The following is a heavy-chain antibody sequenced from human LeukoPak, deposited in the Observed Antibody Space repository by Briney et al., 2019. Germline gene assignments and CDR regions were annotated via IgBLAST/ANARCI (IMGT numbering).Heavy chain of an antibody. CDR1: GGTFSSYA. J-gene: IGHJ4*02. D-gene: IGHD6-13*01. Sequence: SVKVSCKASGGTFSSYAISWVRHAPGQGLEWMGGIIPIFGTANYAQKFQGRVTITADKSTSTAYMELSSLRSEDTAVYYCARARIAAAGTAGDYWGQGTLVTVSS. CDR3: ARARIAAAGTAGDY. V-gene: IGHV1-69*06. CDR2: IIPIFGTA.